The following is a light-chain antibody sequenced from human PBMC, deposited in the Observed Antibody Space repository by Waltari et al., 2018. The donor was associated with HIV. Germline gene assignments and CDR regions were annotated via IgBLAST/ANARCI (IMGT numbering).Light chain of an antibody. J-gene: IGLJ2*01. Sequence: SYVVSQPPSESVAPGQTAVITCGGNNIGSKNVQWYPQKPGQAPVLVIYYDFDRPSGIPERLSGSSSGNTATLTIRRVEAGDEADYYCQVWDSTTDHVIFGGGTKLTVL. CDR3: QVWDSTTDHVI. CDR1: NIGSKN. CDR2: YDF. V-gene: IGLV3-21*04.